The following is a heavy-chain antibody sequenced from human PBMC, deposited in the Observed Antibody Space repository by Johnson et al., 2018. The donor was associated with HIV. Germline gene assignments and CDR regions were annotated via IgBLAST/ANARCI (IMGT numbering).Heavy chain of an antibody. Sequence: QEQLVESGGGVVQPGRSLRLSCAASGFTFDDYGMSWVRQAPGKGLEWVSRIHSDGSSTSYADSVKGRFTISRDNSKNTLYLQMNSLKAEDTAVYYCARDYGRGSRSGNWQQLATDAFDIWGQGTMVTVSS. J-gene: IGHJ3*02. D-gene: IGHD6-13*01. CDR2: IHSDGSST. CDR3: ARDYGRGSRSGNWQQLATDAFDI. CDR1: GFTFDDYG. V-gene: IGHV3-NL1*01.